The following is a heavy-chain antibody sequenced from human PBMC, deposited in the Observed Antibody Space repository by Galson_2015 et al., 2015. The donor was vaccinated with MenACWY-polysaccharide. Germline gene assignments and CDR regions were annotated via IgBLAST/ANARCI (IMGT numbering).Heavy chain of an antibody. CDR3: ATERITVAGTRLDY. V-gene: IGHV3-48*04. D-gene: IGHD6-19*01. CDR1: GFTFSSYT. Sequence: SLRLSCAASGFTFSSYTMNWVRQAPGKGLEWLSYISSGSSTISYAETVKGRFTISRDNANNSLSLQMNSLRAEDTAVYYCATERITVAGTRLDYWGQGTLVTVSS. J-gene: IGHJ4*02. CDR2: ISSGSSTI.